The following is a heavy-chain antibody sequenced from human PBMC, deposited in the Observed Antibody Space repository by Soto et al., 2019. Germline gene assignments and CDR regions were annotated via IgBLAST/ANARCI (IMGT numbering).Heavy chain of an antibody. V-gene: IGHV5-51*01. CDR1: GYSVTSYW. CDR3: ARPDCSGGSCYPLAFDI. Sequence: DSLTISWKGSGYSVTSYWIGLVRQMPGKGLEWMGIIYPGDSDTRYSPSFQGQVTISADKSISTAYLQWSSLKASDTAMYYCARPDCSGGSCYPLAFDIWGQGTMVTVAS. CDR2: IYPGDSDT. D-gene: IGHD2-15*01. J-gene: IGHJ3*02.